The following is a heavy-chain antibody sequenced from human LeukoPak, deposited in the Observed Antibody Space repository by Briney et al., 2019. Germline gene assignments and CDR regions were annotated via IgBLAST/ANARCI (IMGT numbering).Heavy chain of an antibody. J-gene: IGHJ4*02. D-gene: IGHD3-9*01. CDR3: ARGGYFDWSLEYFDY. CDR2: INRYERSP. CDR1: GFTFGNYW. V-gene: IGHV3-74*01. Sequence: GVALTLSWAASGFTFGNYWMHWVRQAPGKGLMWVSRINRYERSPHLEDSAKGRFTNSSENAKNTLYLQMNSLRAEDTAVYYCARGGYFDWSLEYFDYWGQGTLVAVSS.